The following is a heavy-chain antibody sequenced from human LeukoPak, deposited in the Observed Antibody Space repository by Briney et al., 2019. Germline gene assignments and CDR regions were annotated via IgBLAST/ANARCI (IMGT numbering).Heavy chain of an antibody. CDR2: INPNSGDT. V-gene: IGHV1-2*02. D-gene: IGHD2-15*01. Sequence: ASVTVSFTASGYSVTVYYMHWVRQAPGQGLEWMGWINPNSGDTNYAQKFQDRVTVIRDTSISTAYMELRSLRSDDTAVYYCARAGYCRGGSCYSDAFDIWGQATMVTVSS. J-gene: IGHJ3*02. CDR1: GYSVTVYY. CDR3: ARAGYCRGGSCYSDAFDI.